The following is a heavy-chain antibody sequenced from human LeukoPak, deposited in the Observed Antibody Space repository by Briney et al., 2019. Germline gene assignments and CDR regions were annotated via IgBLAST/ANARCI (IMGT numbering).Heavy chain of an antibody. J-gene: IGHJ3*02. Sequence: PGGSLRLSCAASGFTFSSYSMNWVRQAPGKGLEWVSSISSSSSYIYYADSVKGRFTISRDNAKNSLYLQMNSLRAEDTAVYYCARDNKKRGDASDIWGQGTMVTVSS. CDR1: GFTFSSYS. V-gene: IGHV3-21*01. D-gene: IGHD2/OR15-2a*01. CDR3: ARDNKKRGDASDI. CDR2: ISSSSSYI.